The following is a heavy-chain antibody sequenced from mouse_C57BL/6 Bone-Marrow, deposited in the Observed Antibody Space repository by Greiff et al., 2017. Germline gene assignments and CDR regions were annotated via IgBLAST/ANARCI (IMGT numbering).Heavy chain of an antibody. V-gene: IGHV1-26*01. CDR2: INPNNGGT. CDR1: GYTFTDYY. CDR3: ARDAMDY. J-gene: IGHJ4*01. Sequence: EVQLQQSGPELVKPGASVKISCKASGYTFTDYYMNWVKQSHGKSLEWIGDINPNNGGTSYKQKFKGKATLTVDKSSSTAFMELRSLTSEDSAVYYCARDAMDYWGQGTSVTVSS.